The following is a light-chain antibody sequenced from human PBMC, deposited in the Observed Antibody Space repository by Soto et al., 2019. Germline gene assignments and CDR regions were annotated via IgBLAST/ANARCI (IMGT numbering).Light chain of an antibody. V-gene: IGLV2-14*01. CDR2: EVT. Sequence: QSALTQPASVSGSPGQSIAISCTGTSSDVGIYNYVSGYQQHPGKVPKLIIYEVTNRPSGVSNRFSGSKSGNTASLIISGLQAEDEADYYCTSYTTRSTRVFGTGTKLTVL. CDR3: TSYTTRSTRV. J-gene: IGLJ1*01. CDR1: SSDVGIYNY.